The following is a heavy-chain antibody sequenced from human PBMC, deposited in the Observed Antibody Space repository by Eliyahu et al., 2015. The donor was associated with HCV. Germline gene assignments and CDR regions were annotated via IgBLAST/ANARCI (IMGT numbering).Heavy chain of an antibody. CDR3: ARASGCFDY. CDR1: GFPFSTYG. V-gene: IGHV3-33*01. CDR2: IWYDGSNK. D-gene: IGHD1-26*01. Sequence: QVQLVESGGGVVQPGRSLRLSCAASGFPFSTYGMHWVRQAPGKGLEGVAVIWYDGSNKYYADSVKGRFTISRDNSKNTLYLQMSSLSAEDTAVYYCARASGCFDYWGQGILVTVSS. J-gene: IGHJ4*02.